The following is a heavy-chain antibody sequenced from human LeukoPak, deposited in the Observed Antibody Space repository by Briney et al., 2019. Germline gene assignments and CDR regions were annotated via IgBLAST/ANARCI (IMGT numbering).Heavy chain of an antibody. Sequence: PSETLSLTCTVSGGSISSYYWSWSRQPPGKGLEWIGYIHYTGSTNYNPSLKHRVSISVDTSKNQLSLILTSVTAADTAVYYCARSLFPYYYDSSAYFPFDYWGQGTLVTVSS. V-gene: IGHV4-59*01. CDR2: IHYTGST. CDR3: ARSLFPYYYDSSAYFPFDY. J-gene: IGHJ4*02. D-gene: IGHD3-22*01. CDR1: GGSISSYY.